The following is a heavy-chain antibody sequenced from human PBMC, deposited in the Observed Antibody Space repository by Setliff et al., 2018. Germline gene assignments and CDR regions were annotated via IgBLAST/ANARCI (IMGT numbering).Heavy chain of an antibody. CDR3: ARELRSPFWHIDS. CDR2: SIPILKTA. Sequence: ASVKVSCKASGDTFSSSGITWVRQALGEGLEWVGRSIPILKTANYAQKFQGRVTLSVDDSATTAYMDLRSLKLEDTAVYFCARELRSPFWHIDSWGQGTLVTVSS. J-gene: IGHJ4*02. CDR1: GDTFSSSG. V-gene: IGHV1-69*11. D-gene: IGHD3-3*01.